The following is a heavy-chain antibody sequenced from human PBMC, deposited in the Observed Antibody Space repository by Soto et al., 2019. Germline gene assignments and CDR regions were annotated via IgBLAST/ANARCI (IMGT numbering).Heavy chain of an antibody. D-gene: IGHD4-17*01. J-gene: IGHJ4*02. CDR2: VNPSGGRT. Sequence: QVLLVQSGAEVKKPGASVKVACKASGYTFTSNYIHWVRQAPGQGLEWMGTVNPSGGRTTYSQKFQGRVTMTRDTSTNTVYMELSSLRSDDTAVYYCARTDDYAFDHWGQGTLVTVSS. V-gene: IGHV1-46*01. CDR1: GYTFTSNY. CDR3: ARTDDYAFDH.